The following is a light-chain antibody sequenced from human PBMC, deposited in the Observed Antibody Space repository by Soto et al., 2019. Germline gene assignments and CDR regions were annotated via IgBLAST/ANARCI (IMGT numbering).Light chain of an antibody. CDR3: QNCRK. V-gene: IGKV1-5*01. CDR1: QSITAW. J-gene: IGKJ1*01. CDR2: DAS. Sequence: DILVTHAPSTLSTYLFNIGTITCRASQSITAWLAWYQQKPGKAPRLLFFDASSLQSGVPSRFSASGSGTDFTLTISSLQPDDFATYYCQNCRKFGQGTKVDI.